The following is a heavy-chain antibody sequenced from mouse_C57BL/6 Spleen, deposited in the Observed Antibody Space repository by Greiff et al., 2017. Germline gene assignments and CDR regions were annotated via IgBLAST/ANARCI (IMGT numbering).Heavy chain of an antibody. Sequence: GKLVESGGDLVKPGGSLKLSCAASGFTFSSYGMSWVRQTPDKRLEWVATISSGGSYTYYPDSVKGRFTISRDNAKNTLYLQMSSLKSEDTAMYYCARQGVYDYDEGGYAMDYWGQGTSVTVSS. V-gene: IGHV5-6*02. CDR2: ISSGGSYT. CDR1: GFTFSSYG. CDR3: ARQGVYDYDEGGYAMDY. J-gene: IGHJ4*01. D-gene: IGHD2-4*01.